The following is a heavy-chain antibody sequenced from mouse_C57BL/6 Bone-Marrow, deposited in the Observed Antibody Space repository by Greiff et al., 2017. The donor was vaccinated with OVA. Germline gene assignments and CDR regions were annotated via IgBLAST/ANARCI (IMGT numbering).Heavy chain of an antibody. CDR3: TADYSNCPYWYFDV. CDR2: IDPENGDT. V-gene: IGHV14-4*01. CDR1: GFNIKDDY. Sequence: VQLQQSGAELVRPGASVKLSCTASGFNIKDDYMHWVKQRPEQGLEWIGWIDPENGDTEYASKFQGKATITADTSSNTAYLQLSSLTSEDTAVYYCTADYSNCPYWYFDVWGTGTTVTVSS. D-gene: IGHD2-5*01. J-gene: IGHJ1*03.